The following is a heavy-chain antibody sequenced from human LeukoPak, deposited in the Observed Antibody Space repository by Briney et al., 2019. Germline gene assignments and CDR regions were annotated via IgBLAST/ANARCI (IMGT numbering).Heavy chain of an antibody. D-gene: IGHD3-22*01. V-gene: IGHV4-59*01. CDR3: ARGSGYLVY. Sequence: SETLSLTCTVSGASISSYYWSWIRQPPGKGLEWIGYNYYSRSTNYNPSLKSRVTISVDTSKNQFSLKLSSVTAADTAMYYCARGSGYLVYWGQGTLVTVSS. CDR1: GASISSYY. CDR2: NYYSRST. J-gene: IGHJ4*02.